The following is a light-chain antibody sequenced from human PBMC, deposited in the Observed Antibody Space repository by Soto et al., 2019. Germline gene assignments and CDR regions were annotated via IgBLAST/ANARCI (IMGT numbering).Light chain of an antibody. V-gene: IGKV1-5*01. J-gene: IGKJ1*01. CDR3: QQYTNTNNPWM. CDR1: QTISTW. CDR2: DAS. Sequence: DIQVTQSPPTLSASLGDRVTVTCRASQTISTWMAWYQQKPGKAPKLLVYDASTLQSGVASRFSGSGSGTEFTLIISGLQPDDSATYYCQQYTNTNNPWMCGQGTKVDIK.